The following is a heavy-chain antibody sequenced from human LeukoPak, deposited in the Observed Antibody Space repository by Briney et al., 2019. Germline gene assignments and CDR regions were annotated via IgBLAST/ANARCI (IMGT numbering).Heavy chain of an antibody. CDR1: GFTFRSYT. J-gene: IGHJ4*02. D-gene: IGHD3-16*01. CDR3: TRERLGVLGHQASFDY. V-gene: IGHV3-21*01. Sequence: GGSLRLSCAASGFTFRSYTMNWVRQAPGKGLEWVSSLSSSSTYIYYADSVKGRFTISRDNAKNSLYLQMNSLRAEDTAIYYCTRERLGVLGHQASFDYWGQGALVTVSS. CDR2: LSSSSTYI.